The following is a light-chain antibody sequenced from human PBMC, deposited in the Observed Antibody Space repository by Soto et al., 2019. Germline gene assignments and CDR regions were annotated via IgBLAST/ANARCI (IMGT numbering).Light chain of an antibody. CDR2: CAS. CDR1: QTINDY. V-gene: IGKV1-39*01. CDR3: QHHTTMPIP. J-gene: IGKJ5*01. Sequence: DIEVTQSPSSLSASVGDRVTVTCRASQTINDYLNWYQQKPGKAPRLLIYCASNLESGVPARFSGSGSGTEFTLTISSLQPEDFAIYYCQHHTTMPIPFGQRTRLAIK.